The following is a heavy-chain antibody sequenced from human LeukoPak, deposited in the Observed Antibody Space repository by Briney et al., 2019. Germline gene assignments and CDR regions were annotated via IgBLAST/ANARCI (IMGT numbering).Heavy chain of an antibody. V-gene: IGHV3-74*01. CDR1: GFTFSRDW. Sequence: SGGSLRLSCAASGFTFSRDWMHWVRHAPGKGLVWVSRINSDGSATNYADSVKGRFTISRDNAKNTLYLQMNSLRGEDTAVYYCAASISHNYFDYWGQGILVPVSS. CDR2: INSDGSAT. CDR3: AASISHNYFDY. D-gene: IGHD3-3*02. J-gene: IGHJ4*02.